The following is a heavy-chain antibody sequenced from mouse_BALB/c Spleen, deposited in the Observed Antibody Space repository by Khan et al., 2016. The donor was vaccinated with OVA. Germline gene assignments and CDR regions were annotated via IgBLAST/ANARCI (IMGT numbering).Heavy chain of an antibody. CDR3: ARDRTNYMNDGWFAY. V-gene: IGHV1-4*01. D-gene: IGHD2-14*01. J-gene: IGHJ3*01. CDR2: INPSNDYT. Sequence: QVQLQQSGAELARPGASVKMSCKASGYTFTSYTIHWIKQRPGQGLEWIGYINPSNDYTNYNQKFKDKATLTADKSSPTAYMQLSILTTDDAAVYYYARDRTNYMNDGWFAYWGQGTLVTVSA. CDR1: GYTFTSYT.